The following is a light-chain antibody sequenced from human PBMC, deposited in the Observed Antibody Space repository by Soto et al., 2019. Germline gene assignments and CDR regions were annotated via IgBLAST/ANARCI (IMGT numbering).Light chain of an antibody. V-gene: IGLV1-47*01. CDR3: AARDSSLGGPE. CDR1: DSNIGSKY. J-gene: IGLJ2*01. Sequence: QSVLTQPPSASTTPGQRVTISCSGSDSNIGSKYVYWYQQLPGTAPKLLMYRNNQRPSGVPDRFSGSKSGTSASLAINGLRSEDEAYYYCAARDSSLGGPEFGGGTKVTVL. CDR2: RNN.